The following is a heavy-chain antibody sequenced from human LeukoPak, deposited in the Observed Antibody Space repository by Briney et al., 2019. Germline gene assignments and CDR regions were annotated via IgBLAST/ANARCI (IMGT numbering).Heavy chain of an antibody. CDR2: IKEDGSEK. CDR1: GFTFSSHW. J-gene: IGHJ6*04. V-gene: IGHV3-7*01. Sequence: GGSLRLSCAASGFTFSSHWMSWVRQAPGKGLEWVASIKEDGSEKYYVDSVKGRFSISRDDAKNSLHLQLNSLRGEDTALYSCARDRFGGMDVWGKGTSVTVSS. CDR3: ARDRFGGMDV. D-gene: IGHD4-23*01.